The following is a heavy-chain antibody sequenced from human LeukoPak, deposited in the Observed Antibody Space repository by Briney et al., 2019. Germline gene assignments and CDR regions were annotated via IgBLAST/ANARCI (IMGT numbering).Heavy chain of an antibody. D-gene: IGHD6-6*01. CDR3: TVQLSQ. J-gene: IGHJ4*02. CDR1: GFTFSRFT. CDR2: IKSKIDGGTI. V-gene: IGHV3-15*01. Sequence: GGSLRLSCAASGFTFSRFTMNWVRQAPGKGLEWVGRIKSKIDGGTIEYAAPVKGRFTMSRDDSKNTLGLQMNSLKTEDTAMYYCTVQLSQWGQGTLVTVSS.